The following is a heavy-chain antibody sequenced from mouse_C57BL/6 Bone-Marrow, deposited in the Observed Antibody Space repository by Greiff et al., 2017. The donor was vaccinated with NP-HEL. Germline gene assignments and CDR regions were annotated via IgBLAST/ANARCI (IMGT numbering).Heavy chain of an antibody. CDR3: ARTDYYGSSYPYWYFDV. V-gene: IGHV1-55*01. Sequence: QVHVKQPGAELVKPGASVKMSCKASGYTFTSYWITWVKQRPGQGLAWIGDIYPGSGSTNYNEKFKSKATLTVDTSSSTAYMQLSSLTSEDSAVYYCARTDYYGSSYPYWYFDVWGTGTTVTVSS. D-gene: IGHD1-1*01. CDR2: IYPGSGST. J-gene: IGHJ1*03. CDR1: GYTFTSYW.